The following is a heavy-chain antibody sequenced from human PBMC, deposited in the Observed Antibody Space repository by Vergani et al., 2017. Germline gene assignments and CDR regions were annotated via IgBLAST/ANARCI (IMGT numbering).Heavy chain of an antibody. CDR2: IYYSGST. CDR1: GFTFSGSAMH. Sequence: VQLVESGGGLVQPGGSLTLSCAASGFTFSGSAMHWVRQTSGKGLEWIGSIYYSGSTYYNPSLKSRVTISVDTSKNQFSLKLSSVTAADTAVYYCARQQLDYYYYGMDVWGQGTTVTVSS. J-gene: IGHJ6*02. V-gene: IGHV4-39*01. CDR3: ARQQLDYYYYGMDV. D-gene: IGHD6-13*01.